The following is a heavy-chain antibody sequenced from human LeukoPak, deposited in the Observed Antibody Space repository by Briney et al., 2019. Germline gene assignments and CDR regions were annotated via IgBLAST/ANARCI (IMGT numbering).Heavy chain of an antibody. Sequence: GGSLRLSCAASGFTFSNYWMSWVRQAPGKGLEWVAVISYDGSNKYYADSVKGRFTISRDNSKNTLYLQMNSLRAEDTAVYYCARDGSSHYYYYMDVWGKGTTVTVSS. CDR3: ARDGSSHYYYYMDV. D-gene: IGHD1-26*01. CDR2: ISYDGSNK. J-gene: IGHJ6*03. V-gene: IGHV3-30*03. CDR1: GFTFSNYW.